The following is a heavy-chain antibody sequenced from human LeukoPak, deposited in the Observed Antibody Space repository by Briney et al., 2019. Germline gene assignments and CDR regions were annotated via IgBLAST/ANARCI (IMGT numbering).Heavy chain of an antibody. CDR3: ARIPYASENWFDP. CDR1: GGSISTNY. V-gene: IGHV4-59*01. Sequence: PSETLSLTCTVSGGSISTNYWSWIRQPPGKGLEWIGYIYYSGSTNYNPSLMSRITMSVDTSKNQFSLKLTSVTAADTAVYYCARIPYASENWFDPWGQGTLVTVSS. CDR2: IYYSGST. D-gene: IGHD3-10*01. J-gene: IGHJ5*02.